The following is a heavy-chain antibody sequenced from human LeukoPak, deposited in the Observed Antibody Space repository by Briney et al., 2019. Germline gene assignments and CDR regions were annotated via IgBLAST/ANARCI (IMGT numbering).Heavy chain of an antibody. CDR3: VRKVYYYMDV. Sequence: GESLRLSCAAPGVTLSRYAVNWVRQAPGRGLEWVSYISPSGDSTVYAESVKGQFTISRDNSKNMLYLQMDSLRAEDTAIYYCVRKVYYYMDVWGKGTTVTVSS. V-gene: IGHV3-23*01. J-gene: IGHJ6*03. CDR1: GVTLSRYA. CDR2: ISPSGDST.